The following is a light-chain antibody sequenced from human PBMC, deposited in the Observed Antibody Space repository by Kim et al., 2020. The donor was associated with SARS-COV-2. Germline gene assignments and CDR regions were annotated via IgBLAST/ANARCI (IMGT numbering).Light chain of an antibody. CDR3: QHYYNCPLT. V-gene: IGKV3D-15*01. Sequence: EIVMTQSPATLSVSPGERATLSCRASQTVSSNVAWYQQKPGQAPRLLIYGASIRATGIPARFSGSGSGTEFTLTISSLQSEDFALYYCQHYYNCPLTFGGGTKVYIK. J-gene: IGKJ4*01. CDR1: QTVSSN. CDR2: GAS.